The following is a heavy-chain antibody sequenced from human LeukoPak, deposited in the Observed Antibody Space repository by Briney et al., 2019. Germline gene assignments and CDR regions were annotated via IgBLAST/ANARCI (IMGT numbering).Heavy chain of an antibody. CDR2: IYYSGST. J-gene: IGHJ5*02. D-gene: IGHD6-19*01. CDR3: ARGDSSGWGGWFDP. CDR1: GGSFSGYY. V-gene: IGHV4-59*01. Sequence: KSSETLSLTCAVYGGSFSGYYWSWIRQPPGKGLEWIGYIYYSGSTNYNPSLKSRVTISVDTSKNQFSLKLSSVTAADTAVYYCARGDSSGWGGWFDPWGQGTLVTVSS.